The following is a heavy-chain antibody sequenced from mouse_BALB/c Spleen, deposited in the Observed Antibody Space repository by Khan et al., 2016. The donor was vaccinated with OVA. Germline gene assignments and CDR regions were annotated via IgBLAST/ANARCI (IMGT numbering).Heavy chain of an antibody. V-gene: IGHV5-9*03. J-gene: IGHJ3*01. D-gene: IGHD1-1*02. CDR3: ARSNNGPFAY. Sequence: EVELVESGGGLVKPGGSLKLSCAASGFTFSSFTMSWVRQTPEKRLEWVASISSGGDNTYYPDSAKGRFTISRDNAKNNLLLQMSSLRSEDTAFYYCARSNNGPFAYWGQGTLVTVSA. CDR1: GFTFSSFT. CDR2: ISSGGDNT.